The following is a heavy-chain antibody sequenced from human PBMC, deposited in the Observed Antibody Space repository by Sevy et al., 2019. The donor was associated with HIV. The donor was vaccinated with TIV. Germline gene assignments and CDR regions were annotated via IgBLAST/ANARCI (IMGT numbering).Heavy chain of an antibody. CDR3: ARLSLYYDSSGYYYYYYGMDV. V-gene: IGHV4-59*12. Sequence: SETLSLTCTVSGGSISSYYWSWIRQPLGKGLEWIGYIYYSGSTNYNPSLKSRVTISVDTSKNQFSLKLSSVTAADTAVYYCARLSLYYDSSGYYYYYYGMDVWGQGTTVTVSS. CDR2: IYYSGST. D-gene: IGHD3-22*01. J-gene: IGHJ6*02. CDR1: GGSISSYY.